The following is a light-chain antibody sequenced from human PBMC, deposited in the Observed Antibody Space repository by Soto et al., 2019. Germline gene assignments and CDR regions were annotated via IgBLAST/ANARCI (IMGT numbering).Light chain of an antibody. J-gene: IGKJ5*01. V-gene: IGKV1-9*01. CDR3: QQVNSYPIT. CDR1: QGISNY. CDR2: AAS. Sequence: DIRLTQSPSFLSASVGDRDTTTCRASQGISNYLAWYQQKAGKAPNHLIYAASTLHSGVPSRFSGSGSGTEVTLTISSLQPEDFATYYCQQVNSYPITFGQGTRLEIK.